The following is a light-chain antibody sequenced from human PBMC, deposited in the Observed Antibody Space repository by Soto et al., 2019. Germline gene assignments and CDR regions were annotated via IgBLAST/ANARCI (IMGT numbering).Light chain of an antibody. CDR1: QTIHNC. Sequence: DIQMTQSPSSLSASVGDRVTITCRASQTIHNCLNWYQQKPGKAPKLLIYGTSNLQSGVPSRFSGSESGTDVILTISSLQHEDFATYYCQQIYAAPVTFGQGTKVEIK. CDR3: QQIYAAPVT. J-gene: IGKJ1*01. V-gene: IGKV1-39*01. CDR2: GTS.